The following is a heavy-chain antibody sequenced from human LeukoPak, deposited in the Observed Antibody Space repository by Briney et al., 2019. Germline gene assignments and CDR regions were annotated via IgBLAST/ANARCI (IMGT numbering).Heavy chain of an antibody. CDR2: IIPIFGTA. CDR3: ARDLDCYDSSGYYFDY. CDR1: GGTFSSYA. J-gene: IGHJ4*02. V-gene: IGHV1-69*13. D-gene: IGHD3-22*01. Sequence: SVKVSCKASGGTFSSYAISWVRQAPGQGLEWMGGIIPIFGTANYAQKFQGRVTITADESTSTAYMELSSLRSEDTAVYYCARDLDCYDSSGYYFDYWGQGTLVTVSS.